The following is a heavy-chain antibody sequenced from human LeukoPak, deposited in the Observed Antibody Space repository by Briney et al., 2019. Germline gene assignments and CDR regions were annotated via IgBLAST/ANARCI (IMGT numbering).Heavy chain of an antibody. CDR2: ISAYNGNT. Sequence: ASVKVSCKASGYTFTSYGISWVRQAPGQGLEWMGWISAYNGNTNYAQKLQGRVTMTTDTSTSTAYMELRSLRSDDTAVYYCARGITARGYSSSWYDYWGQGTLVTVSS. CDR3: ARGITARGYSSSWYDY. J-gene: IGHJ4*02. D-gene: IGHD6-13*01. V-gene: IGHV1-18*01. CDR1: GYTFTSYG.